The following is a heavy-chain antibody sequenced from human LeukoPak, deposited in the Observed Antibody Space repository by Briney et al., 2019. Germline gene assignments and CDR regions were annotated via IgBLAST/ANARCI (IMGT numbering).Heavy chain of an antibody. CDR2: IIPIFGTA. CDR1: GGTFSSYA. D-gene: IGHD3-22*01. J-gene: IGHJ3*02. V-gene: IGHV1-69*05. Sequence: SVKVSCKASGGTFSSYAISWVRQAPGQGREWMGGIIPIFGTANYAQKFQGRVTITTDESTSTAYMELSSLRSEDTAVYYCARGFGTMIVVVRDAFDIWGQGTMVTVSS. CDR3: ARGFGTMIVVVRDAFDI.